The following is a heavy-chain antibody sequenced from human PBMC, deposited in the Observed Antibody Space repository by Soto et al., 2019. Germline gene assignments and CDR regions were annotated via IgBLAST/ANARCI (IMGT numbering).Heavy chain of an antibody. CDR3: ARVGTRTPDCSGGSCYSGFGY. CDR1: GGSISSGGYY. V-gene: IGHV4-31*03. CDR2: IYYSGST. J-gene: IGHJ4*02. Sequence: SETLSLTCTVSGGSISSGGYYWSWVRQHPGKGLEWIGYIYYSGSTYYNPSLKSRVTISVDTSKNQFSLKLSSVTAADTAVYYCARVGTRTPDCSGGSCYSGFGYWGQGTLVTVSS. D-gene: IGHD2-15*01.